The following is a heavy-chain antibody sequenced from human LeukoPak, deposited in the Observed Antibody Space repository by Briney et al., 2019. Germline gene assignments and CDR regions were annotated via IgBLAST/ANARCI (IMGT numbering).Heavy chain of an antibody. Sequence: GASVKVSCKASGYTLTGYYMHWVRQAPGQGLEWMGWINPNSGGTNYAQKFQGWVTMTRDTSISTAYMELSRLRSDDTAVYYCARAYSYGYPYYYYYGMDVWGQGTTVTVSS. J-gene: IGHJ6*02. CDR2: INPNSGGT. D-gene: IGHD5-18*01. CDR3: ARAYSYGYPYYYYYGMDV. CDR1: GYTLTGYY. V-gene: IGHV1-2*04.